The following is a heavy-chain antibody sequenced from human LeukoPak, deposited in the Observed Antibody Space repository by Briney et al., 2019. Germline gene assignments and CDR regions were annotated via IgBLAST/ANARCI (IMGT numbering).Heavy chain of an antibody. CDR1: GGTFSSYA. J-gene: IGHJ4*02. V-gene: IGHV1-69*06. CDR3: ARMFPRGYSYGHFDY. CDR2: IIPIFGTA. D-gene: IGHD5-18*01. Sequence: ASVKVSCKASGGTFSSYAISWVQQAPGQGLEWMGGIIPIFGTANYAQKFQGRVTITADKSTSTAYMELSSLRSEDTAVYYCARMFPRGYSYGHFDYWGQGTLVTVSS.